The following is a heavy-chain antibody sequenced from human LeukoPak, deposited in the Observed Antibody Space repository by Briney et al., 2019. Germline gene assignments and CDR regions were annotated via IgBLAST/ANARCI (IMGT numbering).Heavy chain of an antibody. CDR1: GGSISSSGYY. J-gene: IGHJ5*02. D-gene: IGHD2-15*01. V-gene: IGHV4-39*07. CDR3: AREGRGYCSGGSCYGGGWFDP. Sequence: PSETLSLTCTVSGGSISSSGYYWGWIRQPPGKGLEWIGSISYSGTTYYNPSLKSRVTISVDTSKNQFSLKLSSVTAADTAVYYCAREGRGYCSGGSCYGGGWFDPWGQGTLVTVSS. CDR2: ISYSGTT.